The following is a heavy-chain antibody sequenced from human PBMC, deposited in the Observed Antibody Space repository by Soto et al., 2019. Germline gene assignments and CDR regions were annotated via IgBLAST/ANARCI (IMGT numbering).Heavy chain of an antibody. CDR3: ARSGDSYYFDS. CDR1: GFTFSSYA. Sequence: EVQLVESGGGLVQPGGSLRLSCAASGFTFSSYAMHWVRQAPGKGLEYVSAISSNGGSTYYANSVKGRFTISRDNSKNTLYLKMGSLRAEDMAVYYCARSGDSYYFDSWGQGTLVTVSS. CDR2: ISSNGGST. J-gene: IGHJ4*02. D-gene: IGHD3-10*01. V-gene: IGHV3-64*01.